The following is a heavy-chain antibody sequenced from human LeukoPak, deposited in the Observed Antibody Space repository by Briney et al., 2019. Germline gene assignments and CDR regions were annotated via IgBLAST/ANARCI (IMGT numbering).Heavy chain of an antibody. CDR2: IRSKTNNYAT. Sequence: QSGGSLRLSCAVSGFTFSASALHWVCQASGKGLEWVGRIRSKTNNYATAYAASVKGRFTISRDDSKNTAYLQMNSLKIEDTAVYYCTLYADNGVMFDYWGQGTLVTVSS. D-gene: IGHD1-1*01. CDR3: TLYADNGVMFDY. V-gene: IGHV3-73*01. CDR1: GFTFSASA. J-gene: IGHJ4*02.